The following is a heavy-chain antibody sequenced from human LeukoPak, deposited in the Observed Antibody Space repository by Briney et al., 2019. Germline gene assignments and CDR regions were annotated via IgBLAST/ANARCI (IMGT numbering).Heavy chain of an antibody. V-gene: IGHV4-61*01. J-gene: IGHJ5*02. CDR1: GGSVSSSSYY. Sequence: SETLSLTCTVSGGSVSSSSYYWSWIRQPPGKGLEWIGYIYYSGSTNYNPSLKSRVTISVDTSKNQFSLKLSSVTAADTAVYYCARSITMVRGVRRVWFDPWGQGTLVTVSS. D-gene: IGHD3-10*01. CDR3: ARSITMVRGVRRVWFDP. CDR2: IYYSGST.